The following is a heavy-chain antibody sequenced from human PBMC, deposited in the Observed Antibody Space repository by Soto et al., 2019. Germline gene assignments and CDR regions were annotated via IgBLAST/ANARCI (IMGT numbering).Heavy chain of an antibody. D-gene: IGHD2-15*01. CDR2: IYYSGST. J-gene: IGHJ5*02. CDR1: GGSISSSSYY. CDR3: ASPRYCSGGSCYRDTNWFDP. Sequence: PSETLSLTCTVSGGSISSSSYYWGWIRQPPGKGLEWIGSIYYSGSTYYNPSLKSRVTISVDTSKNQFSLKLSSVTAADTAVYYCASPRYCSGGSCYRDTNWFDPWGQGTLVTVSS. V-gene: IGHV4-39*01.